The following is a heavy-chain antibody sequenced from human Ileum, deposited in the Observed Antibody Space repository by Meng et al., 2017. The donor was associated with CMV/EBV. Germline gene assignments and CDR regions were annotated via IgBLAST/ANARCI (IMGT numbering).Heavy chain of an antibody. D-gene: IGHD7-27*01. Sequence: ESMKISRAASGFTFSDYALSWVRQPPGRGLGWGSTSGSRDDTYYADAVKGRFTVSRDNSKNTMYLQMNSLRAEDTAVYYCAKLGPPATSEVFDPWGQGTLVTVSS. J-gene: IGHJ5*02. CDR3: AKLGPPATSEVFDP. V-gene: IGHV3-23*01. CDR1: GFTFSDYA. CDR2: SGSRDDT.